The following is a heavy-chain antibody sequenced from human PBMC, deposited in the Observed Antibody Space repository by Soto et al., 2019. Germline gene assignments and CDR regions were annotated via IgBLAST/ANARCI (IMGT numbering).Heavy chain of an antibody. J-gene: IGHJ3*02. CDR3: VRTWHGFDI. V-gene: IGHV3-74*01. CDR1: GFTFSTYW. Sequence: EVQLVESGGGLVQPGGSLRISCAASGFTFSTYWMHWVRQAPEKGLLWVSHINGDGSYTDFADFVKGRFTISRDNAKNKVYLQMQSMRVADTAVYFCVRTWHGFDIWGPGTLVTVSS. CDR2: INGDGSYT.